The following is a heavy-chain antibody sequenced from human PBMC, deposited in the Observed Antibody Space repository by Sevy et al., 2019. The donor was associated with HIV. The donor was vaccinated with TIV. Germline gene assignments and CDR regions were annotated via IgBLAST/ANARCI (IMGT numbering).Heavy chain of an antibody. D-gene: IGHD6-13*01. CDR2: IWYDGSNK. J-gene: IGHJ4*01. CDR1: GFTFSNYA. Sequence: GGSLRLSCAASGFTFSNYAIHWVRQAPGKGLEWVALIWYDGSNKYYADSGKGRFTISRDNSKNTVYLQMNSLRAEDTAMYYCARAGIGALGDYWGHGTLVTVSS. V-gene: IGHV3-33*08. CDR3: ARAGIGALGDY.